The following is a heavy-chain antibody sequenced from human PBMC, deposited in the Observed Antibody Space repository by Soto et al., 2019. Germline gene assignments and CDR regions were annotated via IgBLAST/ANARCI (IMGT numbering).Heavy chain of an antibody. Sequence: QVHLVQSGAEVKKPGAAVKVSCKGSGYAFTTYGITWVRQAPGQGLEWMGWINAHNGNTNYAQKLQGRVTVTRDTSTSTAYMELRSLRSDDPAVYYCARGRYGDYWGQGALVTVS. CDR3: ARGRYGDY. CDR2: INAHNGNT. J-gene: IGHJ4*02. D-gene: IGHD1-1*01. V-gene: IGHV1-18*01. CDR1: GYAFTTYG.